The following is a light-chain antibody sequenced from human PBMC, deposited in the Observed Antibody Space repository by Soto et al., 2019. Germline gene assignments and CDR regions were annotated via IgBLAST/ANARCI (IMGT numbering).Light chain of an antibody. CDR3: QQYGSSPIT. V-gene: IGKV3-20*01. CDR1: QSITSSN. Sequence: EIVLTQSPGTLSLSPGERATLSCRASQSITSSNLAWYQQKPGQAPRLLIYGSSSRATGTPDRFSGSGSGTDFTLTISRLEPQDFAVYYCQQYGSSPITFGQGTRLESK. CDR2: GSS. J-gene: IGKJ5*01.